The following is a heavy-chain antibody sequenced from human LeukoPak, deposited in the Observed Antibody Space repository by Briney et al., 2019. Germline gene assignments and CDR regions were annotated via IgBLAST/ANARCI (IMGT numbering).Heavy chain of an antibody. CDR1: GGSFSGYY. D-gene: IGHD2-8*01. Sequence: SETLSLTCAVYGGSFSGYYWSWIRQPPGKGLEWIGYISYRGSTYYNPSLKNRVTISLDTSRNRFSLKLSSVTAADTAVYYCARESPYEGYAMDVWGQGTTVTVSS. CDR2: ISYRGST. J-gene: IGHJ6*02. V-gene: IGHV4-30-4*08. CDR3: ARESPYEGYAMDV.